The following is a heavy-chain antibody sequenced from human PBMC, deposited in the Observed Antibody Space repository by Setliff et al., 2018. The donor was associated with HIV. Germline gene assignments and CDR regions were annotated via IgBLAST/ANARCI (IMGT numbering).Heavy chain of an antibody. Sequence: PGGSLRLSCAASGFTFSNYAMSWVRQAPGEGLEWVSAILSTGERTFYADSVKGRFPISRDNSKNTVYLQMNSPRAEDTAEYYCAKELAASGLGYFDSWGRGILVTVSS. CDR3: AKELAASGLGYFDS. D-gene: IGHD3-22*01. CDR2: ILSTGERT. J-gene: IGHJ4*02. V-gene: IGHV3-23*01. CDR1: GFTFSNYA.